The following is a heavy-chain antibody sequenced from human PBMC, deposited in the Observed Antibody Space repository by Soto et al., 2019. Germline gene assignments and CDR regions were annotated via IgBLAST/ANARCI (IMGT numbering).Heavy chain of an antibody. CDR3: AAAAAGYRNWFDP. Sequence: ASVKVSCKASGYTFTSYGISWVRQAPGQGLEWMGWISAYNGNTNYAQKLQGRVNMTTDTSTSTAYMELRSLRSDDTAVYYCAAAAAGYRNWFDPWGQGTLVTVSS. CDR1: GYTFTSYG. D-gene: IGHD6-13*01. CDR2: ISAYNGNT. V-gene: IGHV1-18*01. J-gene: IGHJ5*02.